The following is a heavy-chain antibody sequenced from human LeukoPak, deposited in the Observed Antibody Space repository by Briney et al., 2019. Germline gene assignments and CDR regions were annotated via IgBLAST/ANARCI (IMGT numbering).Heavy chain of an antibody. CDR1: GGSISSTNSY. CDR2: IYSSGST. V-gene: IGHV4-39*07. D-gene: IGHD1-26*01. J-gene: IGHJ4*02. Sequence: SETLSLTCTVSGGSISSTNSYWGWIRQSPRTGLEWIGNIYSSGSTYYNPSLKSRVTISIDTSENQFSLKLTSVTAADTAVYYCARKREGPTTGIDYWGQGTLVTVSS. CDR3: ARKREGPTTGIDY.